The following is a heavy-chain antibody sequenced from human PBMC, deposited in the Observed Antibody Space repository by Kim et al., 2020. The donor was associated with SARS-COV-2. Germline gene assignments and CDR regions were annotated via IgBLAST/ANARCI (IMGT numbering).Heavy chain of an antibody. CDR2: IITIPGKP. CDR3: ARETGDDITTDVYYCYGM. CDR1: GYNFCSFA. D-gene: IGHD3-22*01. Sequence: SVKVSCKTSGYNFCSFAISWVRQAPGQGLEWMGWIITIPGKPTYAQTFTGRVTISLDTSTTTTYLDISSLRSEDTAVYFCARETGDDITTDVYYCYGM. V-gene: IGHV1-69*10. J-gene: IGHJ6*01.